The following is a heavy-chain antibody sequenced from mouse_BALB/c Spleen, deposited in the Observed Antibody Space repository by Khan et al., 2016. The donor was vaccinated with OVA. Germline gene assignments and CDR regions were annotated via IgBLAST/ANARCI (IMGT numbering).Heavy chain of an antibody. D-gene: IGHD1-1*01. CDR2: ISYSGNT. CDR3: ARIYGGDFDY. Sequence: EVELVESGPGLVKPSQSLSLTCTVTGYSITSDYAWNWIRQFPGNKLEWMGHISYSGNTKYNPSLKSRISITRDTSKNTFFLQLNSVTTEDTATDYCARIYGGDFDYWGQGTTLTVSS. CDR1: GYSITSDYA. V-gene: IGHV3-2*02. J-gene: IGHJ2*01.